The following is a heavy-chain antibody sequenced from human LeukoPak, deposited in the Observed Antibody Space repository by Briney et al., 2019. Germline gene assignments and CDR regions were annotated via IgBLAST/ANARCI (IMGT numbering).Heavy chain of an antibody. J-gene: IGHJ4*02. Sequence: PGGSLRLSCAASGFTFSNYWMSWVRRAPGKGLDWVANIKQDGSDKNYVDSVAGRFTVSRDNAKRLLYLQMNSLRVEDTAVYYCARFTRSSTPVYWGQGTPVTVSS. D-gene: IGHD6-6*01. CDR1: GFTFSNYW. CDR3: ARFTRSSTPVY. CDR2: IKQDGSDK. V-gene: IGHV3-7*01.